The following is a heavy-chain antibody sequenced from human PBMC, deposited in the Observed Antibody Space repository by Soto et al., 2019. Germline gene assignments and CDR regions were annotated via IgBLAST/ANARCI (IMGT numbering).Heavy chain of an antibody. Sequence: ASVKVSCKASGYTVSSYGVSGVRQAPGQGLERMGWVSAYNGNTNYAQKLQGRVTMTTDTSTSTAYMELRSLRSDDTAVYYCAREGRTYYDFWSGYPAYYYYMDVWGKGTTVTVSS. CDR1: GYTVSSYG. J-gene: IGHJ6*03. CDR2: VSAYNGNT. V-gene: IGHV1-18*01. CDR3: AREGRTYYDFWSGYPAYYYYMDV. D-gene: IGHD3-3*01.